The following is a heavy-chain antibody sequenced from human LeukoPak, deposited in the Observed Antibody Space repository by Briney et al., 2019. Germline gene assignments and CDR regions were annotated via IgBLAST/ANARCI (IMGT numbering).Heavy chain of an antibody. V-gene: IGHV1-18*04. D-gene: IGHD3-10*01. CDR1: GYTFTSYG. CDR2: ISPYNGNT. Sequence: ALVKVSCKASGYTFTSYGIIWVRQAPGQGLEWMGWISPYNGNTNYAQKLQGRVTMTTDTSTSTAYMELRSLRSDDTAVYYCARGENLWGLYGSGSQKSLDYWGQGTLVTVSS. J-gene: IGHJ4*02. CDR3: ARGENLWGLYGSGSQKSLDY.